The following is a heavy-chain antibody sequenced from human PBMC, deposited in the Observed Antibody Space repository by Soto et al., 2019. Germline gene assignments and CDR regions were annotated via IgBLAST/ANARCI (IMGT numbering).Heavy chain of an antibody. V-gene: IGHV4-39*01. CDR3: ARPRIGWSRGPYYYYMDV. CDR1: GGSISSSSYY. CDR2: IYYSGST. D-gene: IGHD2-15*01. Sequence: QLQLQESGPGLVKPSETLSLTYTVSGGSISSSSYYWGWIRQPPGKGLEWIGSIYYSGSTYYNPSLKSRVTISVDTSKNQFSLKLSSVTAADTAVYYCARPRIGWSRGPYYYYMDVWGKGTTVTVSS. J-gene: IGHJ6*03.